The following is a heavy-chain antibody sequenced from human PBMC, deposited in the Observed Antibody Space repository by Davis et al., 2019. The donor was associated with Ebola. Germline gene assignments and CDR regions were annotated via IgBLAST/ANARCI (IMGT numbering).Heavy chain of an antibody. J-gene: IGHJ4*02. CDR1: GYTFTNYF. CDR2: INPSVAST. CDR3: ARDPPYYDSSGYYSRFDY. D-gene: IGHD3-22*01. Sequence: ASVKVSCKASGYTFTNYFMQWVRQAPGQGLEWMGIINPSVASTSYGQKFQGRVTMTGDTSTSTVYMELSSLRSEDTAVYYCARDPPYYDSSGYYSRFDYWGQGTLVTVSS. V-gene: IGHV1-46*03.